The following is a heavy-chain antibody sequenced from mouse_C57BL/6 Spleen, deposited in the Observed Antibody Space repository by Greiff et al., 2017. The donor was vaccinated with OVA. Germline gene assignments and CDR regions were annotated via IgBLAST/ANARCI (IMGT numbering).Heavy chain of an antibody. D-gene: IGHD1-1*01. V-gene: IGHV1-15*01. CDR2: IDPETGGT. J-gene: IGHJ4*01. CDR3: TRDYGSTHGAMDY. CDR1: GYTFTDYE. Sequence: VQGVESGAELVRPGASVTLSCKASGYTFTDYEMHWVKQTPVHGLEWIGAIDPETGGTAYNQKFKGKAILTADKSSSTAYMELRSLTSEDSAVYYCTRDYGSTHGAMDYWGQGTSVTVSS.